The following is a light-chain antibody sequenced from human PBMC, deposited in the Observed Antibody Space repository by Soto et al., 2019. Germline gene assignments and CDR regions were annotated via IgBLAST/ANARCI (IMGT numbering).Light chain of an antibody. CDR3: QQRSNWPRT. V-gene: IGKV3-11*01. CDR2: DAS. J-gene: IGKJ1*01. Sequence: IVLTQSPATLSLSPGERATLSCRASQSVNSYLAWYQQKPGQAPRLLIYDASNRATGIPARFSGSGSGTDFTLTISSLEPEDFAVYYCQQRSNWPRTFGQGTKVEIK. CDR1: QSVNSY.